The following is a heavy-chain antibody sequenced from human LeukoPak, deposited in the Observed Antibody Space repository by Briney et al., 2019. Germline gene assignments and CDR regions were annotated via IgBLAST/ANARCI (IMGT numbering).Heavy chain of an antibody. CDR1: GFTFDDYA. V-gene: IGHV3-9*01. D-gene: IGHD3-10*01. Sequence: GGSLRLSCAASGFTFDDYAMHWVRQAPGKGLEWVSGISWNSGSIGYADSVEGRFTISRDNAKNSLYLQMNSLRAEDTALYYCAKDQSPTYYYGSATFDPWGQGTLVTVSS. CDR2: ISWNSGSI. CDR3: AKDQSPTYYYGSATFDP. J-gene: IGHJ5*02.